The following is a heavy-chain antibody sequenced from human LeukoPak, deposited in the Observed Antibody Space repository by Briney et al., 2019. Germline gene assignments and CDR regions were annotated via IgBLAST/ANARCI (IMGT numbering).Heavy chain of an antibody. CDR2: ISGSGGST. Sequence: PGGSLRLSCAASGFTFSSYTMSWVRQAPGKGLEWVSAISGSGGSTYYADSVKGRFTISKDNSKNTLYLQMNSLRAEDTAVYYCARYCSSTSCRRDYYYYMDVWGKGTTVTVSS. CDR1: GFTFSSYT. CDR3: ARYCSSTSCRRDYYYYMDV. J-gene: IGHJ6*03. D-gene: IGHD2-2*01. V-gene: IGHV3-23*01.